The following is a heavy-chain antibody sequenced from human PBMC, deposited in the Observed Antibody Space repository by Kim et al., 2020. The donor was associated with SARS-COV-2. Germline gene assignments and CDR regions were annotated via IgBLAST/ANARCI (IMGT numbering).Heavy chain of an antibody. Sequence: GGSLRLSCAASGFTFSSYSMNWVRQAPGKGLEWVSSISSSSSYIYYADSVKGRFTISRDNAKNSLYLQMNSLRAEDTAVYYCARDQGSTSYDPDYYYYYGMDVWGQGTTVTVSS. CDR3: ARDQGSTSYDPDYYYYYGMDV. V-gene: IGHV3-21*01. CDR2: ISSSSSYI. D-gene: IGHD2-2*01. J-gene: IGHJ6*02. CDR1: GFTFSSYS.